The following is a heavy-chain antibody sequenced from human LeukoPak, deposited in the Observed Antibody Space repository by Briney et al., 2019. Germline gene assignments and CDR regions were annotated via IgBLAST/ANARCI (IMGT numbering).Heavy chain of an antibody. CDR1: GFTFSSYS. V-gene: IGHV3-21*01. D-gene: IGHD1-20*01. J-gene: IGHJ4*02. CDR2: ISSSSSYI. CDR3: ARDPSLTGTTFFIDY. Sequence: GGSLRLSCAASGFTFSSYSMNWVRQAPGKGLEWVSSISSSSSYIYYADSVKGRFTISRDNAKNSLYLQMNSLRAEDTAVYYCARDPSLTGTTFFIDYWGPGTLVTVSS.